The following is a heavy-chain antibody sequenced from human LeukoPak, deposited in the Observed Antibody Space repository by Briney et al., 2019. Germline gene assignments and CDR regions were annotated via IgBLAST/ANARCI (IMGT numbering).Heavy chain of an antibody. D-gene: IGHD3-10*01. CDR2: ISGSGDST. CDR1: GFTFTSYA. J-gene: IGHJ6*02. CDR3: AKDYAGGFGDYGMGV. Sequence: PGGSLRLSCAASGFTFTSYAMSWVRQAPGKGLEWVSAISGSGDSTYYADSVMGRFTISRDNSKNTLYLQMNSLRAEDTAVYYCAKDYAGGFGDYGMGVWDQGTTVTVSS. V-gene: IGHV3-23*01.